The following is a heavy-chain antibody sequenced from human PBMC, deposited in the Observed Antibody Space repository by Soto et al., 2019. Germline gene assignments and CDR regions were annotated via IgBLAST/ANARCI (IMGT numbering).Heavy chain of an antibody. V-gene: IGHV4-39*01. D-gene: IGHD3-10*01. J-gene: IGHJ4*02. CDR2: IYHSGSM. Sequence: SETLSLTCTVSGGSISSSSYYWGWIRQPPGKGLEWIGSIYHSGSMYYNPSLKSRVTISVDTSKNQFSLKLSSVTAADTAVYYCARRAYYGSGSYHYFDPWGQGTLVTVSS. CDR1: GGSISSSSYY. CDR3: ARRAYYGSGSYHYFDP.